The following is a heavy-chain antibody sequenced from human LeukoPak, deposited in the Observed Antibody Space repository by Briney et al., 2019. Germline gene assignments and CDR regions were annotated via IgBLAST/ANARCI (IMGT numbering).Heavy chain of an antibody. D-gene: IGHD2-2*02. J-gene: IGHJ3*02. CDR1: GGTFSSYA. CDR3: ATTDIVVVPAAIPHDAFDI. CDR2: IIPIFGTA. V-gene: IGHV1-69*01. Sequence: SVKVSCKASGGTFSSYAISWVRQAPGQGLEWMGGIIPIFGTANYAQKFQGRVTITADESTSTAYMELSSLRSEDTAVYYCATTDIVVVPAAIPHDAFDIWGQGTMVTVSS.